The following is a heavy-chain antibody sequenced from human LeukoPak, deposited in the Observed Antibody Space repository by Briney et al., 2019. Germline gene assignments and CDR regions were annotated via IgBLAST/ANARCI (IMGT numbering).Heavy chain of an antibody. D-gene: IGHD3-22*01. V-gene: IGHV4-34*01. CDR3: ARSSSGPPLYYFDY. J-gene: IGHJ4*02. Sequence: SETLSLTCAVYGGSFSGYYWSWIRQPPGKGLEWIGEINHSGSTNYNPSLKSRVTISVDTSKNQFSLKLSSVTAADTAVYYCARSSSGPPLYYFDYWGQGTLVTVSS. CDR1: GGSFSGYY. CDR2: INHSGST.